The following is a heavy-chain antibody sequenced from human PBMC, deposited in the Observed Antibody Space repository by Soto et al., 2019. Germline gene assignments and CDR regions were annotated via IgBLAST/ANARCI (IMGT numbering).Heavy chain of an antibody. CDR3: ATLNSFGSDY. V-gene: IGHV3-15*05. J-gene: IGHJ4*02. CDR1: GFTFSKGW. Sequence: VGSLRLSCVASGFTFSKGWMSWVRQAPGKGLEWVGRIKSKTDGGTRDYAASVKGRFTISRDDSENMLYLQMNSLRAEDTAVYYCATLNSFGSDYWGRGTLVTVSS. D-gene: IGHD5-18*01. CDR2: IKSKTDGGTR.